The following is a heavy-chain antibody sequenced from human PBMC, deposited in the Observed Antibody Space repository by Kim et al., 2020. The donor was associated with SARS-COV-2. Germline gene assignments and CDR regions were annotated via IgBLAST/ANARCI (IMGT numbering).Heavy chain of an antibody. CDR1: GFTFSSYA. D-gene: IGHD2-2*02. J-gene: IGHJ5*02. Sequence: GGSLRLSCAASGFTFSSYAMHWVRQAPGKGLEWVAVISYDRSNKYYADSVKGRFTISRDNSKNTLYLQMNSLRAEDTAVYYCARERWDIVVVAAAIGFDTWGQGTLVTVSS. CDR2: ISYDRSNK. V-gene: IGHV3-30-3*01. CDR3: ARERWDIVVVAAAIGFDT.